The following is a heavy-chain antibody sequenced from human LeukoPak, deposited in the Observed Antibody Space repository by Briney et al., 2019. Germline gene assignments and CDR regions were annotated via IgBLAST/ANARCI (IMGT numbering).Heavy chain of an antibody. D-gene: IGHD5-12*01. CDR3: ASYSGYDTLVDY. V-gene: IGHV4-34*01. J-gene: IGHJ4*02. CDR2: TNHSGST. Sequence: SETLSLTCAVYGGSFSGYYWSWIRQPPGKGLEWIGETNHSGSTNYNPSLKSRVTISVDTSKNQFSLKLSSVTAADTAVYYCASYSGYDTLVDYWGQGTLVTVSS. CDR1: GGSFSGYY.